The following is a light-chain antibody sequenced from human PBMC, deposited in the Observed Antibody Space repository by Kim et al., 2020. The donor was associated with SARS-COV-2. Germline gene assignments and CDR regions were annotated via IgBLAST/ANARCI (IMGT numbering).Light chain of an antibody. Sequence: SSELTQPPSVSVSPGQTARITCSGDALPKQYAYWYQQKPGQAPVLVIYKDSERPSGIPERFSGSSSGTTVTLTISGVQAEDEADYYCQSADSSGTYVFGGGTQLTVL. CDR2: KDS. CDR3: QSADSSGTYV. J-gene: IGLJ3*02. V-gene: IGLV3-25*03. CDR1: ALPKQY.